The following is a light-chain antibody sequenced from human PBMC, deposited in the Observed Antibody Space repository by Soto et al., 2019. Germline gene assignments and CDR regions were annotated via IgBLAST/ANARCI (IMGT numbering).Light chain of an antibody. CDR2: NIN. Sequence: QSVLTQPPSASGTPGQRVTMSCSGSSSNIGRTTVDWYQHLPGTAPKLLMYNINDRPSGVPDRFSGSKSGTSASLAISGLQSEDEAVYYCAAWDDSPNGYVFGTGTKLTVL. J-gene: IGLJ1*01. CDR3: AAWDDSPNGYV. V-gene: IGLV1-44*01. CDR1: SSNIGRTT.